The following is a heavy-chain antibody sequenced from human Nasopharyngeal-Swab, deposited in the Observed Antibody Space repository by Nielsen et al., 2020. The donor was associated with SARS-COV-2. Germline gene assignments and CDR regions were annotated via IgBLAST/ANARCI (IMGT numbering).Heavy chain of an antibody. CDR2: ISSSSSYI. CDR3: ARAEGGLYAPDY. V-gene: IGHV3-21*01. Sequence: LSLTCAASGFTFSSYSMNWVRQAPGKGLEWVSSISSSSSYIYYADSVKGRFTISRDNARNSLYLQMNSLRAEDTAVYYCARAEGGLYAPDYWGQGTLVTVSS. J-gene: IGHJ4*02. D-gene: IGHD2-8*01. CDR1: GFTFSSYS.